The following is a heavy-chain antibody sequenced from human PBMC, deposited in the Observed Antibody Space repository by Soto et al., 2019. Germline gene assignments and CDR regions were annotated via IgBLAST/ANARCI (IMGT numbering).Heavy chain of an antibody. CDR3: ARELLLSDYYDSSGYDY. D-gene: IGHD3-22*01. CDR2: IYPCDSDT. J-gene: IGHJ4*02. Sequence: PXESLKTCFQSSGYSFTSYWIGWVRQIPGKGLEWMGIIYPCDSDTRYSPSFQGQVTISADKSISTAYLQWSSLKASDTAMYYCARELLLSDYYDSSGYDYWGQGTLVTVS. CDR1: GYSFTSYW. V-gene: IGHV5-51*01.